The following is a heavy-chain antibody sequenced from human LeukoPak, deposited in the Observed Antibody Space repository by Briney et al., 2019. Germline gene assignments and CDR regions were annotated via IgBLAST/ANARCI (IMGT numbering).Heavy chain of an antibody. Sequence: GASVKVSCKASGYTFTGYYMHWVRQAPGQGLEWMGWINPNSGGTNYAQKFQGRVTMTRDTSISTAYMELSRLRSDDTAVYYCAREIVVVPAAMRWWFDPWGQGTLVTVSP. CDR3: AREIVVVPAAMRWWFDP. CDR1: GYTFTGYY. V-gene: IGHV1-2*02. J-gene: IGHJ5*02. CDR2: INPNSGGT. D-gene: IGHD2-2*01.